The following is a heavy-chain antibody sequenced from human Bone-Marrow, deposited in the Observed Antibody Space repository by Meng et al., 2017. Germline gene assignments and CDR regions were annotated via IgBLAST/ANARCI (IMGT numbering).Heavy chain of an antibody. Sequence: VPLQTWVTELLKPSDTLSLTCAVYGGSFSGYYWSWIRQPPGKGLEWIGEINHSGSTNYNPSLKSRVTISVDTSKNQFSLKLSSVTAADTAVYYCARVGVVVITPNWFDPWGQGTLVTVSS. CDR2: INHSGST. CDR3: ARVGVVVITPNWFDP. J-gene: IGHJ5*02. D-gene: IGHD3-22*01. V-gene: IGHV4-34*01. CDR1: GGSFSGYY.